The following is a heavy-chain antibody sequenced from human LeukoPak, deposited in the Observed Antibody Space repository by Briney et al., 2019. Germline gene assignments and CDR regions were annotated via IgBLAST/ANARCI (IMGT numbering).Heavy chain of an antibody. V-gene: IGHV1-69*13. J-gene: IGHJ4*02. CDR1: GGTFISYA. CDR2: IIPIFGTA. CDR3: ARDLSRDFWSGYYFDY. D-gene: IGHD3-3*01. Sequence: ASVNVSCKASGGTFISYAISWVRQAPGQGLEWMGGIIPIFGTANYAQKFQGRVTITADESTSTAYMELSSLRSEDTAVYYCARDLSRDFWSGYYFDYWGQGTLVTVSS.